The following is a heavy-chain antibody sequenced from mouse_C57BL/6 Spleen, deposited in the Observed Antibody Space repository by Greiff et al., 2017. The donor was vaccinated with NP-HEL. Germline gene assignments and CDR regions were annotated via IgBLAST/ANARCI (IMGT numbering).Heavy chain of an antibody. CDR3: ARSGSTVDYYALDY. CDR2: IDPSDSYT. J-gene: IGHJ4*01. CDR1: GYTFPSYW. V-gene: IGHV1-50*01. D-gene: IGHD1-1*01. Sequence: QVQLQQPGAELVKPGASVKLSCKASGYTFPSYWMQWVKQRPGQGLEWIGEIDPSDSYTNYNQKFKGKATLTVDTSSSTAYMQLSSLTSEDSAVYYCARSGSTVDYYALDYWGHGTSVTVAS.